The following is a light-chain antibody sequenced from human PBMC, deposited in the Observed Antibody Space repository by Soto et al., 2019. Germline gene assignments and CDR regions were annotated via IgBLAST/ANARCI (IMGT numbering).Light chain of an antibody. CDR2: DAS. CDR1: QDINDR. Sequence: DSQMTQSASSLSASVGDRVTITCQASQDINDRLNWYQQKPGKAPKILISDASSLETGVPSRFSGDGSGTDITLTINNLQPEDFAIYHCQQFDSLPYTFGQGTSLEI. CDR3: QQFDSLPYT. V-gene: IGKV1-33*01. J-gene: IGKJ2*01.